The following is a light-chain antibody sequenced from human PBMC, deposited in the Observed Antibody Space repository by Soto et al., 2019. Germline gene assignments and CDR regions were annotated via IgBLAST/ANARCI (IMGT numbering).Light chain of an antibody. CDR1: QDISSW. Sequence: DIQMTQSPSSVSASVGDTVTITCRASQDISSWLAWFQQKPGRAPKLLLYAASSLQSGVPSRFSGSGSGADFTLTINSLQPEDFATYYCQQAHSFPLTFGGGTKVEIK. J-gene: IGKJ4*01. CDR3: QQAHSFPLT. V-gene: IGKV1-12*01. CDR2: AAS.